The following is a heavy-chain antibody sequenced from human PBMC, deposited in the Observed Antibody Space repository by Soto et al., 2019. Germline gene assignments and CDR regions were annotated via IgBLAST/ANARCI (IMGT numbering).Heavy chain of an antibody. CDR1: GYTFTSYG. CDR2: ISAYNGNT. CDR3: ARVRVLRFSSYYYYYGMDV. J-gene: IGHJ6*02. D-gene: IGHD3-3*01. Sequence: ASVKVSCKASGYTFTSYGISWVRQAPGQGLEWMGWISAYNGNTNYAQKLQGRVTMTTDTSTSTAYMELRSLRSDDTAVYYCARVRVLRFSSYYYYYGMDVWGQGTTVTVSS. V-gene: IGHV1-18*01.